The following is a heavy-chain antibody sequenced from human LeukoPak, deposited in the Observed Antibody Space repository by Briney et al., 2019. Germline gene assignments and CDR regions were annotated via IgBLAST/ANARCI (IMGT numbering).Heavy chain of an antibody. J-gene: IGHJ4*02. CDR1: GDSVSRNTAG. D-gene: IGHD1-26*01. V-gene: IGHV6-1*01. Sequence: SQTLSLTCAISGDSVSRNTAGWNWIRQSPSRGLEWLGRTYYRSKWYSDFAPSVRNRITINPETSKNQFSLKLSSVTAADTAVYYCARHFLGGSYYFWGQGTLVTVSS. CDR3: ARHFLGGSYYF. CDR2: TYYRSKWYS.